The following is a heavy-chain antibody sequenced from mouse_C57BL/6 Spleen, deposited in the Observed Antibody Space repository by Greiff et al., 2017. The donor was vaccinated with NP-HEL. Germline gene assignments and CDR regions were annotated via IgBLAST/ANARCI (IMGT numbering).Heavy chain of an antibody. CDR3: TPTGTVDY. J-gene: IGHJ2*01. D-gene: IGHD4-1*02. Sequence: VQLQQSGAELVRPGASVTLSCKASGYTFTDYEMHWVKQTPVHGLEWIGAIDPETGGTAYNQKFKGMAILTADKSSSTAYMELRSLTSEDSAVYYCTPTGTVDYWGQGTTLTVSS. CDR1: GYTFTDYE. CDR2: IDPETGGT. V-gene: IGHV1-15*01.